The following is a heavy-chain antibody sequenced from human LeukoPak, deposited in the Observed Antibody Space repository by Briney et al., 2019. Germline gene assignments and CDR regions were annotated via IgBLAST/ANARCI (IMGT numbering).Heavy chain of an antibody. CDR1: GFTFSSYA. Sequence: PGGSLRLSCAASGFTFSSYAMHWVRQAPGKGLEWVAVISYVGGNEYYADSVKGRFTISRDNSKNTLYLQMNSLRAEDTAVYYCAKDGGIAVAGTFDYWGQGTLVTVSS. CDR3: AKDGGIAVAGTFDY. J-gene: IGHJ4*02. CDR2: ISYVGGNE. D-gene: IGHD6-19*01. V-gene: IGHV3-30*04.